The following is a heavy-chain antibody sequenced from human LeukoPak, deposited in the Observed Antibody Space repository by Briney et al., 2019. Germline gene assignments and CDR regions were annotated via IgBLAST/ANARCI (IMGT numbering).Heavy chain of an antibody. CDR3: ARDTEPSQYMDV. Sequence: EPSETLSLTCTVSGGSISSGDYYWSWIRQPPGKGLEWIGYIYYSGSTYYNPSLKSRVTMSVDTSKNQFSLKLSSVTAADTAVYYCARDTEPSQYMDVWGKGTTVTVSS. V-gene: IGHV4-30-4*08. J-gene: IGHJ6*03. CDR1: GGSISSGDYY. CDR2: IYYSGST.